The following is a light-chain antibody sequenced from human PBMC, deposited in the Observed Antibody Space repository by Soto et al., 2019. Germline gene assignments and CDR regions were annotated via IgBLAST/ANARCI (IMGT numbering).Light chain of an antibody. J-gene: IGKJ4*01. V-gene: IGKV1-39*01. CDR2: SAS. CDR3: QQGYNNILT. Sequence: DIHLTQSPSSLSASVGDTVTITCRASQTIATYLNWWQHRPGTAPRLLVYSASNLHTGVPSRFIGSGSGADFTLSIRSLQPEDSATYFCQQGYNNILTFGGGTKVEIK. CDR1: QTIATY.